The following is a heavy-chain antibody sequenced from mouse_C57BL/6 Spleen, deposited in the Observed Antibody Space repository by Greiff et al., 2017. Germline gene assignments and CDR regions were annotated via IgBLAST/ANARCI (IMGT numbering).Heavy chain of an antibody. CDR1: GYAFSSSW. D-gene: IGHD2-5*01. Sequence: VQLQQSGPELVKPGASVKISCKASGYAFSSSWMNWVKQRPGKGLEWIGRIYPGDGDTNYTGKFKGKATLTADKSSSTAYMQLSSLTSEDSAVYFCANGNSIYEGYALAYWGQGTSVTVSS. V-gene: IGHV1-82*01. CDR2: IYPGDGDT. J-gene: IGHJ4*01. CDR3: ANGNSIYEGYALAY.